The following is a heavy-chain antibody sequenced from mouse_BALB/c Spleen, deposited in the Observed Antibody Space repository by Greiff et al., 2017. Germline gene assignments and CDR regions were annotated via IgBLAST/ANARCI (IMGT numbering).Heavy chain of an antibody. J-gene: IGHJ4*01. CDR3: ARGGTTAYYAMDY. CDR2: ISNLAYSI. Sequence: DVQLVESGGGLVQPGGSRKLSCAASGFTFSDYGMAWVRQAPGKGPEWVAFISNLAYSIYYADTVTGRFTISRENAKNTLYLEMSSLRSEDTAMYYCARGGTTAYYAMDYWGQGTSVTVSS. D-gene: IGHD1-2*01. CDR1: GFTFSDYG. V-gene: IGHV5-15*02.